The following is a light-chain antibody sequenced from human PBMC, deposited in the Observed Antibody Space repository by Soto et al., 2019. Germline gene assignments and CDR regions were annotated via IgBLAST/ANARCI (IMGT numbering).Light chain of an antibody. CDR2: WAS. CDR1: QSVLYSSNNKNY. V-gene: IGKV4-1*01. J-gene: IGKJ2*01. CDR3: QKYYSTPLH. Sequence: DIVMTQSPDSLAVSLGERATINCKSSQSVLYSSNNKNYLAWYQQQPGQPPKLLIYWASIPESGVPDRFSGSGSVTYVTLTISSLQAEDVAVYYCQKYYSTPLHFGQGTKLEIK.